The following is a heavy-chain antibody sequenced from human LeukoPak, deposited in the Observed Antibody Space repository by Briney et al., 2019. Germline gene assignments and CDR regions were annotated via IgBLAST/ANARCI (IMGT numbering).Heavy chain of an antibody. J-gene: IGHJ4*02. V-gene: IGHV3-23*01. CDR2: ISGSGGST. D-gene: IGHD6-19*01. Sequence: GGSLRLSCAAPGFTLSTYAMNWVRQAPGKGLEWVSAISGSGGSTYYADSVKGRFTISRDNSKNTLYLQMNSLRAEDTAIYYCAAVEPDYWGQGTLVTVSS. CDR3: AAVEPDY. CDR1: GFTLSTYA.